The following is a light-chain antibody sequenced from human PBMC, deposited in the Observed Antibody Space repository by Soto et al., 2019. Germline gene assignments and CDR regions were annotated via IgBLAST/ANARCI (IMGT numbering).Light chain of an antibody. CDR1: RGHSSYA. Sequence: QPVLTQSPSASASLGASVKLTCTLSRGHSSYAIAWHQQQPEKGPRYLMKVNSDGSHSKGDGIPDRFSGSSSGAERYFTISSLQSEDEADYYCQTWGTAYVLFGGGTKLTVL. J-gene: IGLJ2*01. CDR3: QTWGTAYVL. V-gene: IGLV4-69*01. CDR2: VNSDGSH.